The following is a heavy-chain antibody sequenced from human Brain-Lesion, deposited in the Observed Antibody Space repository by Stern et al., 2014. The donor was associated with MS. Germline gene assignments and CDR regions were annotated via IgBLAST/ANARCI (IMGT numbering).Heavy chain of an antibody. J-gene: IGHJ4*02. D-gene: IGHD1-26*01. CDR1: GFDYNKAW. Sequence: EVHLVESGGGLVQPGGSLRLSCAASGFDYNKAWMSWVRQAPGKGLEWVARVKTKISGGTTDYAAPVKGRFTISRDDSKNTLYLQMNSLKTEDTAVYYCTAGVGTSDFDYWGQGTLVTVSS. CDR2: VKTKISGGTT. CDR3: TAGVGTSDFDY. V-gene: IGHV3-15*01.